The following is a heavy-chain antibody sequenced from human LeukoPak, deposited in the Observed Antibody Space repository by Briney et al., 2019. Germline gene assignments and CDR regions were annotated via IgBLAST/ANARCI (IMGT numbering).Heavy chain of an antibody. CDR1: GGSISSYY. CDR2: IYYSGST. Sequence: PSETLSLPCTVSGGSISSYYWSWIRQPPGKGLEWIGYIYYSGSTNYNPSLKSRVTISVDTSKNQFSLKLTSVTAADTAVYFCARGSNSPDYWGQGTLVTVSS. J-gene: IGHJ4*02. V-gene: IGHV4-59*01. CDR3: ARGSNSPDY. D-gene: IGHD4-23*01.